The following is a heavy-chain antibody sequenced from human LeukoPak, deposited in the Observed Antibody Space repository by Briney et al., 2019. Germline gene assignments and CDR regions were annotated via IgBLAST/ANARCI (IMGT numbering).Heavy chain of an antibody. J-gene: IGHJ4*02. CDR2: IIPIFGTA. CDR3: ARTSGSYYYFDY. Sequence: SVKVSCKASGGTFSSYAISWVRQAPGQGLEWMGGIIPIFGTANYAQKFQGRVTITADESTSTAYMELSSLRSEDTAVYYCARTSGSYYYFDYWGQGTLVTVSS. D-gene: IGHD1-26*01. V-gene: IGHV1-69*13. CDR1: GGTFSSYA.